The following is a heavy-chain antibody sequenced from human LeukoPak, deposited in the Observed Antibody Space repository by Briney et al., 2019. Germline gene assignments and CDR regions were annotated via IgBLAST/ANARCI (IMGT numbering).Heavy chain of an antibody. Sequence: GGSLRLSCAASGFTLSSYSMNWVRQAPGKGLEWVSSISSSSSYIYYADSVKGRFTISRDNAKNSLYLQMNSLRAEDTAVYYCARGPYDFWSGYIGLDYWGQGTLVTVSS. CDR2: ISSSSSYI. CDR3: ARGPYDFWSGYIGLDY. J-gene: IGHJ4*02. V-gene: IGHV3-21*01. CDR1: GFTLSSYS. D-gene: IGHD3-3*01.